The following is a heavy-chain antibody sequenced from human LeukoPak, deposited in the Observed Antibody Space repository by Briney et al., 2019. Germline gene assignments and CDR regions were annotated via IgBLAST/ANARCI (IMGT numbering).Heavy chain of an antibody. V-gene: IGHV4-61*02. CDR2: IYTSGST. D-gene: IGHD6-19*01. J-gene: IGHJ4*02. CDR1: GGSISSGSYY. Sequence: SETLSLTCTVSGGSISSGSYYWSWIRQPAGKGLEWIGRIYTSGSTNYNPSLKSRATISVDTSKNQFSLKLSSVTAADTAVYYCGGWSADYFDYWGQGTLVTVSS. CDR3: GGWSADYFDY.